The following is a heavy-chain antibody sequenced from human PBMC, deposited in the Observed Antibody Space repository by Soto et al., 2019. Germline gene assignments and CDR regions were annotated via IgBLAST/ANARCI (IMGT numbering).Heavy chain of an antibody. CDR2: ISAYNGDT. CDR1: GYTFTNYG. CDR3: ARVRQLVGYFYYYMDV. D-gene: IGHD6-6*01. V-gene: IGHV1-18*01. Sequence: VQLLQSGAEVKKPGASVKVSCKASGYTFTNYGITWVRQAPGQGLEWMGWISAYNGDTHYTQRLQGRVTMTTDTSTSTAYMELRGLRSDDTAVYYWARVRQLVGYFYYYMDVWGKGTTVTGSS. J-gene: IGHJ6*03.